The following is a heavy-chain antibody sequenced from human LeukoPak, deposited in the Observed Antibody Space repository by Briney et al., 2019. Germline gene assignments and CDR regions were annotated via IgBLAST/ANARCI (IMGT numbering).Heavy chain of an antibody. D-gene: IGHD3-10*01. CDR1: GYTFTSYY. CDR2: INPSGGST. J-gene: IGHJ4*02. CDR3: ARGHYGSGSYYEDYILPPDY. V-gene: IGHV1-46*01. Sequence: GASVKVSCKASGYTFTSYYMHWVRQAPGQGLEWMGIINPSGGSTSYAQKFQGRVTMTRDVSTSTVYMELRSLRSDDTAVYYCARGHYGSGSYYEDYILPPDYWGQGTLVTVSS.